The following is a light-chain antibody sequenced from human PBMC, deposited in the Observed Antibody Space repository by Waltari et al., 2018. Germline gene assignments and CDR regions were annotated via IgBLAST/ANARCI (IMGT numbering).Light chain of an antibody. CDR2: DVT. CDR3: SSYRKSSTAGGV. Sequence: QSALPQPASVSGSPGQSIPIPCTGTRRDVGGYNYVSWYQQHPGKAPKLMIYDVTNRASGVSSRFTGSKSGNTASLTISGLQTDDEADYYCSSYRKSSTAGGVFGTGTKVTVL. V-gene: IGLV2-14*03. CDR1: RRDVGGYNY. J-gene: IGLJ1*01.